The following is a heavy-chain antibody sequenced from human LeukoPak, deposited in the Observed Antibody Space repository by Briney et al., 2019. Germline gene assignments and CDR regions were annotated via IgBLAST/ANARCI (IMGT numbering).Heavy chain of an antibody. D-gene: IGHD6-6*01. J-gene: IGHJ6*04. Sequence: GGSLRLSCAASGFTFSNAWMSWLRQAPGKGLEWVGRIKSKTDRGTTDYAAPVKGRVTISRDDSKNTLYLQMNSLKTEDTAVYYCTTEGIAARLPPHVWGKGTTVTVSS. CDR3: TTEGIAARLPPHV. V-gene: IGHV3-15*01. CDR2: IKSKTDRGTT. CDR1: GFTFSNAW.